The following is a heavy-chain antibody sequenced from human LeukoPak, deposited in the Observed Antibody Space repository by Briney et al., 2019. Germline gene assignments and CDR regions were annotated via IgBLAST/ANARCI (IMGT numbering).Heavy chain of an antibody. CDR1: GYTFTSYG. V-gene: IGHV1-18*01. D-gene: IGHD2-2*01. CDR2: ISAYNGNT. CDR3: ARDWGRNIVVVPAAQFDY. J-gene: IGHJ4*02. Sequence: VASVKVSCKASGYTFTSYGISWVRQAPGQELEWMGWISAYNGNTNYAQKLQGRVTMTTDTSTSTAYMELRSLRSDDTAVYYCARDWGRNIVVVPAAQFDYWGQGTLVTVSS.